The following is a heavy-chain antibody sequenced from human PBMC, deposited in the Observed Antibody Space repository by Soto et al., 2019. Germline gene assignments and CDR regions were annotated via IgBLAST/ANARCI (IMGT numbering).Heavy chain of an antibody. J-gene: IGHJ4*02. V-gene: IGHV3-23*01. CDR1: GFDFSTHA. Sequence: WLSLRLSCSAPGFDFSTHALTWCRQAPGKGLEWLSSITNTGITTHYADSVKGRFTISRENSRNTLHLQLNNLRVDDTAVYYCAKGFDYGDTKHIDHWGQGTLVTVSS. D-gene: IGHD4-17*01. CDR2: ITNTGITT. CDR3: AKGFDYGDTKHIDH.